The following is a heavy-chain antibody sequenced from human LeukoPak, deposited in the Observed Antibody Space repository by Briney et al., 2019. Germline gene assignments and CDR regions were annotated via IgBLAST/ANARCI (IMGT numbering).Heavy chain of an antibody. V-gene: IGHV1-18*01. D-gene: IGHD1-26*01. J-gene: IGHJ3*02. CDR2: ISACNGNT. CDR3: ARGSLVLNEGVGVPYAFDI. Sequence: APVKVSCKASGYTFTSYGISWVRQAPGQGLEWMGWISACNGNTNYAQKFQGRVTITADKSTSTAYMELSSLRSKDTAVYYCARGSLVLNEGVGVPYAFDIWGQGTMVTVSS. CDR1: GYTFTSYG.